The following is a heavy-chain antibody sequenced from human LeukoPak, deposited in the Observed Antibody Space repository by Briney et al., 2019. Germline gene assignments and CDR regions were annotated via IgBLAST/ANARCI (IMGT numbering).Heavy chain of an antibody. J-gene: IGHJ5*02. CDR2: ISGSGGST. CDR1: GFTFSSYA. D-gene: IGHD3-3*01. CDR3: ARKRLRFLVNWFDP. Sequence: GGSLRLPCAASGFTFSSYAMSWVRQAPGKGLEWVSAISGSGGSTYYADSVKGRFTISRDNSKNTLYLQMNSLRAEDTAVYYCARKRLRFLVNWFDPWGQGTLVTVSS. V-gene: IGHV3-23*01.